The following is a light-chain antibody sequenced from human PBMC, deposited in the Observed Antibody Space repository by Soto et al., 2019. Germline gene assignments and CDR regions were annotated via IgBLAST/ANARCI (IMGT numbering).Light chain of an antibody. J-gene: IGKJ1*01. CDR3: QKYNSYLWT. V-gene: IGKV1-5*01. CDR1: QSISNW. Sequence: IHMTHSPTTLSASLGEIVTITFRASQSISNWLAWYQQKPGKAPKLLIYDASSLESGVPSRFSGSGSGTEFTLTISGLQPDDFATYYCQKYNSYLWTFGQGTKVDI. CDR2: DAS.